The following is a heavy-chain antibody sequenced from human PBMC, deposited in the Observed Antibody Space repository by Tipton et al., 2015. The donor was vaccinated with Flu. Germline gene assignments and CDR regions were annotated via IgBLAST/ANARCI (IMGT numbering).Heavy chain of an antibody. Sequence: SLRLSCAASGFTFSSYEMNWVRQAPGKGLEWVSYISSSGSTIYYADSVKGRFTISRDNAKNSLYLQMNSLRAEDTAVYYCAGTGYSSSWYRGWYFDLWGRGTLVTVSS. J-gene: IGHJ2*01. CDR2: ISSSGSTI. V-gene: IGHV3-48*03. CDR1: GFTFSSYE. D-gene: IGHD6-13*01. CDR3: AGTGYSSSWYRGWYFDL.